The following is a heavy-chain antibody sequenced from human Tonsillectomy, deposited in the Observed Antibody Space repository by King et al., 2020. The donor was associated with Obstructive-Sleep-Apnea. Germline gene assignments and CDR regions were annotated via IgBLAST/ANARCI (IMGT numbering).Heavy chain of an antibody. CDR2: IYYSGST. CDR1: GGSISSSSYY. CDR3: AREFLEQWPPGGFDP. J-gene: IGHJ5*02. V-gene: IGHV4-39*07. Sequence: QLQESGPGLVKPSETLSLTCTVSGGSISSSSYYWGWIRQPPGKGLEWIGSIYYSGSTYYNPSLKSRVTISVDTSKNQFSLKLSSVTAADTAVYYCAREFLEQWPPGGFDPWGQGTLVTVSS. D-gene: IGHD6-19*01.